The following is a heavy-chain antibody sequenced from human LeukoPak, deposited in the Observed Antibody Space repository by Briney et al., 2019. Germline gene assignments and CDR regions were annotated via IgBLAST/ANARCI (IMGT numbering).Heavy chain of an antibody. V-gene: IGHV3-9*01. J-gene: IGHJ3*02. CDR3: ATPGPENHDAFDI. CDR1: GFTFDDYA. Sequence: GGSLRLSCAASGFTFDDYAMHWVRQAPGKGLEWVSGISWNSGSIGYADSVKGRFTISRDNAKNSLYLQMNSLRAEDTAVYYCATPGPENHDAFDIWGQGTMVTVSS. CDR2: ISWNSGSI.